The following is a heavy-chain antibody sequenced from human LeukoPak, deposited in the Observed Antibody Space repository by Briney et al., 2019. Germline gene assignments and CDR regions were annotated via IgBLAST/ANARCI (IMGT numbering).Heavy chain of an antibody. CDR1: GYTFTSYG. CDR2: ISAYNGNT. J-gene: IGHJ4*02. D-gene: IGHD3-10*01. Sequence: APVKVSCKASGYTFTSYGISWVRQAPGQGLEWMGWISAYNGNTNYAQKLQGRVTMTTDTSTSTAYMELRSLRSDDTAVYYCAREPYGSGSYPFDYWGQGTLVTVSS. V-gene: IGHV1-18*01. CDR3: AREPYGSGSYPFDY.